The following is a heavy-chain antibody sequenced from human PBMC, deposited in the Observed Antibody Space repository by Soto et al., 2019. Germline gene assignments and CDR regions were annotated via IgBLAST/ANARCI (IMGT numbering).Heavy chain of an antibody. CDR3: ARRSSSWYFDY. CDR1: GFTFSSYA. J-gene: IGHJ4*02. Sequence: EVQLLESGGGLVQPGGSLRLSCAASGFTFSSYAMNWVRQAPGKGLEWVSGISGSGGSTYYADSVKGRFTISRDNSKNTLYLQMNSLRAEDTAVYYGARRSSSWYFDYWGQGTLVTVSS. CDR2: ISGSGGST. V-gene: IGHV3-23*01. D-gene: IGHD6-13*01.